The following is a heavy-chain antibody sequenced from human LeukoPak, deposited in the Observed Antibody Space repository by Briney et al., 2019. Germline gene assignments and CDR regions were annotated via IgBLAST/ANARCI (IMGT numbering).Heavy chain of an antibody. Sequence: SETLSLTCTVSGGSISSGGYYWGWIRQHPGKGLEWIGYIYYSGSTYYNPSLKSRVTISVDTSKNQFSLKLSSVTAADTAVYYCARVRDFWSGHGRAYNWFDPWGQGTLVTVSS. J-gene: IGHJ5*02. D-gene: IGHD3-3*01. V-gene: IGHV4-31*03. CDR2: IYYSGST. CDR3: ARVRDFWSGHGRAYNWFDP. CDR1: GGSISSGGYY.